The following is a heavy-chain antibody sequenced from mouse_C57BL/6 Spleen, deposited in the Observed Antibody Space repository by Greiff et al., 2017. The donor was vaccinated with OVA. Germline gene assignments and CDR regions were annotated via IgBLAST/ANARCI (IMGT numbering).Heavy chain of an antibody. CDR2: IYPGSGNT. Sequence: QVQLKESGPELVKPGASVKISCKASGYTFTDSYINWVKQRPGQGLAWIGWIYPGSGNTTYHEQFKGKATLTVDTSSSTAYMQLSSLTSEDSAVYFCLYDGYSVDYWGQGTTLTVSS. D-gene: IGHD2-3*01. CDR3: LYDGYSVDY. CDR1: GYTFTDSY. J-gene: IGHJ2*01. V-gene: IGHV1-84*01.